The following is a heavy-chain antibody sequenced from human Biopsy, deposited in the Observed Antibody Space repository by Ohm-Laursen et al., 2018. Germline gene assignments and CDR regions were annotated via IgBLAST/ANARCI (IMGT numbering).Heavy chain of an antibody. Sequence: GTLSLTCAVYGGPFSGYFWTWIRQAPGKGLEWIGEIDHTGGTNYNPSLKSRVNISQDRSKNQFSLRLTSVTAADTAVYYCAKHGSGWTGDDAFHIWGQGTMVTVSS. V-gene: IGHV4-34*01. CDR2: IDHTGGT. CDR1: GGPFSGYF. CDR3: AKHGSGWTGDDAFHI. D-gene: IGHD6-19*01. J-gene: IGHJ3*02.